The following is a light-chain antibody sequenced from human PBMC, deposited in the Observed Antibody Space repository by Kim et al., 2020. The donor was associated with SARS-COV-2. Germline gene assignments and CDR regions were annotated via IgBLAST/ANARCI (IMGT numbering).Light chain of an antibody. J-gene: IGLJ3*02. Sequence: SYELTQPSSVSVFPGQTARITCSGDLLARKYVRWFQQKPGQAPLLVIYKDTERPAGIPERFSGSSSGTTVTLTISGAQVEDEADYYCYSAADNQWV. CDR3: YSAADNQWV. CDR1: LLARKY. CDR2: KDT. V-gene: IGLV3-27*01.